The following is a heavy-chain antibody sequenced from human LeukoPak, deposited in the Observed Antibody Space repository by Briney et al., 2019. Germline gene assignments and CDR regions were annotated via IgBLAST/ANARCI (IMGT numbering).Heavy chain of an antibody. V-gene: IGHV3-23*01. Sequence: GGSLRLSCAASGFTFSTYTMNWVRQAPGKGLEWVSGISGSGDSTYYADSVKGRFTISRDNSKNTLYLQMNSLRAEDTAVYYCARRSGIAVAGAFDYWGQGTLVTVSS. CDR2: ISGSGDST. CDR3: ARRSGIAVAGAFDY. CDR1: GFTFSTYT. D-gene: IGHD6-19*01. J-gene: IGHJ4*02.